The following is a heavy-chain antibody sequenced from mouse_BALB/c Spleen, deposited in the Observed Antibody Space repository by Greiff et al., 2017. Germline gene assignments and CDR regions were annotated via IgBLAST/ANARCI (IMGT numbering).Heavy chain of an antibody. J-gene: IGHJ4*01. V-gene: IGHV2-9*02. CDR2: IWAGGST. D-gene: IGHD1-2*01. Sequence: VQLKESGPGLVAPSQSLSITCTVSGFSLTSYGVHWVRQPPGKGLEWLGVIWAGGSTNYNSALMSRLSISKDNSKSQVFLKMNSLQTDDTAMYYCARQLRLGGYAMDYWGQGTSVTVSS. CDR3: ARQLRLGGYAMDY. CDR1: GFSLTSYG.